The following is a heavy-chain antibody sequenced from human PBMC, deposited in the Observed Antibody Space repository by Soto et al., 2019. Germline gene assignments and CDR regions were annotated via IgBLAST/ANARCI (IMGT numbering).Heavy chain of an antibody. CDR3: AREGDYYGSLYGMDV. D-gene: IGHD3-10*01. CDR2: ISAYNGNT. CDR1: GYTFTSYG. V-gene: IGHV1-18*04. Sequence: ASVKVSCKXSGYTFTSYGISWVRQAPGQGLEWMGWISAYNGNTNYAQKLQGRVTMTTDTSTSTAYMELRSLRSDDTAVYYCAREGDYYGSLYGMDVWGQGTTVTVSS. J-gene: IGHJ6*02.